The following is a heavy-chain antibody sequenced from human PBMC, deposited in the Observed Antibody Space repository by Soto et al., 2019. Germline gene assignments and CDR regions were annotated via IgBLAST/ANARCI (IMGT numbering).Heavy chain of an antibody. J-gene: IGHJ5*02. Sequence: ASVKVSCKASGYTFTSYAMHWVRQAPGQRLEWMGWINAGNGNTKYSQKFQGRVTITRDTSASTAYMELSSLRSEDTAVYYCARSMVRGTAPGWFDPWGQGTLVTVS. CDR1: GYTFTSYA. D-gene: IGHD3-10*01. CDR2: INAGNGNT. CDR3: ARSMVRGTAPGWFDP. V-gene: IGHV1-3*01.